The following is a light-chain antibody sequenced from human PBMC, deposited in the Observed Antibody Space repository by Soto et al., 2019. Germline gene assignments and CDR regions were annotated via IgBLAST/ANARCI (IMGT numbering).Light chain of an antibody. V-gene: IGKV1-5*01. J-gene: IGKJ4*01. CDR1: QSISSW. CDR3: QHYNSYSPLT. CDR2: DTF. Sequence: DIQMTQSPSSLSASVGDRVSITCRAIQSISSWLAWYQQKPGKAPKLLMFDTFSLESGVPSRFSGSRSGTEFTLTISSLQPDDYATHYCQHYNSYSPLTFVGGTKVEIK.